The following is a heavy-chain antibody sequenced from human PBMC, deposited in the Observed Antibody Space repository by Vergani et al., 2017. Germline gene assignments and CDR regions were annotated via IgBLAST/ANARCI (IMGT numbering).Heavy chain of an antibody. V-gene: IGHV4-59*01. CDR3: ARATTRYYYGMDV. Sequence: QVQLQESGPGLVKPSETLYLTCTVSGGSISSYYWSWIRQPPGKGLEWIGYIYYSGSTNYNPSLKSRVTISVDTSKNQFSLKLSSVTAADTAVYYCARATTRYYYGMDVWGQGTTVTVSS. CDR1: GGSISSYY. CDR2: IYYSGST. D-gene: IGHD1-1*01. J-gene: IGHJ6*02.